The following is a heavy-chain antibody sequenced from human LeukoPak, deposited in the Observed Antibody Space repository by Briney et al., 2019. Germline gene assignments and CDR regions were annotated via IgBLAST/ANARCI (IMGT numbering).Heavy chain of an antibody. J-gene: IGHJ3*02. CDR3: AREKTEGATTFAAFDI. V-gene: IGHV3-23*01. CDR1: GFSFGDYA. Sequence: GGSLRLSCIASGFSFGDYAMNWVRQAPGKGLEWVSTISGSGVSSYHADSVKGRFSISRDNSKDTLHLQMNSLRTEDTAVYYCAREKTEGATTFAAFDIWGQGTMVTVSS. CDR2: ISGSGVSS. D-gene: IGHD1-26*01.